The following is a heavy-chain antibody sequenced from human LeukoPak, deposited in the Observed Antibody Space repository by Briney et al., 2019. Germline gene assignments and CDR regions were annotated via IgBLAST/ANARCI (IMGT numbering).Heavy chain of an antibody. V-gene: IGHV3-30*14. CDR3: ARWSSSGWYRAGYFDY. CDR2: ISYDGSNK. D-gene: IGHD6-19*01. Sequence: GGSLRLSCAASGFTFSSYAMHWVRQAPGKGLEWVAVISYDGSNKYYADSVKGRFTISRDKSKNTLYLDMSSLRHQDTAVYYCARWSSSGWYRAGYFDYWGQGSLVTVSS. J-gene: IGHJ4*02. CDR1: GFTFSSYA.